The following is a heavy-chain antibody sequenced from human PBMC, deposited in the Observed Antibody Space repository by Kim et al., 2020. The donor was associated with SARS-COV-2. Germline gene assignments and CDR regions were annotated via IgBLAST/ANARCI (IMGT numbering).Heavy chain of an antibody. Sequence: SETLSLTCNVSGGSFGSFYWSRIRQPPGKRLEWIGYIYYGGSAHYNPSLKSRVSISISSSKTQFSLSLKSATAADTAMYYCARSSWGTDWYFGLWGRGT. CDR3: ARSSWGTDWYFGL. J-gene: IGHJ2*01. CDR1: GGSFGSFY. CDR2: IYYGGSA. V-gene: IGHV4-59*01. D-gene: IGHD2-2*01.